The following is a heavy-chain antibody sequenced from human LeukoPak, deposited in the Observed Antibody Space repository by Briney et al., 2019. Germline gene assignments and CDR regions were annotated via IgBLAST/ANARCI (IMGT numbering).Heavy chain of an antibody. V-gene: IGHV3-48*01. CDR3: ARVSRRYYYDSSGYLGY. CDR1: GFTFSSYS. Sequence: SGGSLRLSCAASGFTFSSYSMNWVRQAPGKGLEWVSYISSSSSTIYYADSVKGRFTISRDNATNSLYLQMNSLRAEDTAVYYCARVSRRYYYDSSGYLGYWGQGTLVTVSS. CDR2: ISSSSSTI. D-gene: IGHD3-22*01. J-gene: IGHJ4*02.